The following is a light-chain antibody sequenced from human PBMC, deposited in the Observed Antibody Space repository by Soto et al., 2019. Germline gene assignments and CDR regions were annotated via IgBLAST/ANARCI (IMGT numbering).Light chain of an antibody. CDR1: QSISSW. Sequence: DIQMTQSPSTLSASVGDRVTITCRASQSISSWLAWYQQKPGKAPKLLIYKASSLESGVTSRFSGSGSGTEITLTISSVQPDDFATNYCQQYNSYPWTFGQGTKVEIK. CDR2: KAS. J-gene: IGKJ1*01. CDR3: QQYNSYPWT. V-gene: IGKV1-5*03.